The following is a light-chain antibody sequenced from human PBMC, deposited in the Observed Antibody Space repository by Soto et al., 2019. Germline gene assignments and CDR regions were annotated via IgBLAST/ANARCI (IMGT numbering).Light chain of an antibody. CDR2: DVS. V-gene: IGLV2-14*03. J-gene: IGLJ1*01. CDR1: SSDVGAFNY. CDR3: NSYTSNNTYV. Sequence: QSALTQPASVSGSPGQAITISCSATSSDVGAFNYVSWYQQHPGKAPKLMIYDVSNRPSGVSNRFSGSKSGNTASLTISGLRAEDEADYYCNSYTSNNTYVFGNGTKVTVL.